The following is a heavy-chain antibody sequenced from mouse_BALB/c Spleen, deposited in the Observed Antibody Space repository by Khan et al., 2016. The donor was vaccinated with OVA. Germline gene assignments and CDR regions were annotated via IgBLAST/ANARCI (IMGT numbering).Heavy chain of an antibody. J-gene: IGHJ4*01. CDR2: ISYSGST. CDR1: GYSITSNYA. D-gene: IGHD1-1*01. V-gene: IGHV3-2*02. CDR3: ARGNYYRYAMDY. Sequence: EVQLQESGPGLVKPSQSLSLTCTVTGYSITSNYAWNWIRQFPGNKLEWMGYISYSGSTNYTPSLKSRISITRDTSKNQFFLQLNSVTTEDTATYYCARGNYYRYAMDYWGQGTSITVSS.